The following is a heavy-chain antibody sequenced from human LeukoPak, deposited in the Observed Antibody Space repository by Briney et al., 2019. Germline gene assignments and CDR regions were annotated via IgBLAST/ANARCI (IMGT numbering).Heavy chain of an antibody. D-gene: IGHD2-8*01. CDR3: ARDKLDAEGVCYGY. CDR1: GGTFSSYT. J-gene: IGHJ4*02. Sequence: SSVKVSCKASGGTFSSYTISWVRQAPGQGLEWMGRIIPILGIANYAQKFQGRVTITADKSTSTAYMELSSLRSDDTAVYYCARDKLDAEGVCYGYWGQGTLVTVSS. CDR2: IIPILGIA. V-gene: IGHV1-69*04.